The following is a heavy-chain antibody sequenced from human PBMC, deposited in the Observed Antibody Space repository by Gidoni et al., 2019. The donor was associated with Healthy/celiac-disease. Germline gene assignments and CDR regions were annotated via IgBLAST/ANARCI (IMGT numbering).Heavy chain of an antibody. CDR1: GFTSSSYG. CDR2: ILYDGSNK. J-gene: IGHJ4*02. V-gene: IGHV3-33*01. CDR3: ARVDYYDSSGYYLDY. Sequence: QVQLVESGGGVVQPGRSLRLSCAASGFTSSSYGMHWVRQAPGKGLEWVAVILYDGSNKYYADSVKGRFTISRDNSKNTLYLQMNSLRAEDTAVYYCARVDYYDSSGYYLDYWGQGTLVTVSS. D-gene: IGHD3-22*01.